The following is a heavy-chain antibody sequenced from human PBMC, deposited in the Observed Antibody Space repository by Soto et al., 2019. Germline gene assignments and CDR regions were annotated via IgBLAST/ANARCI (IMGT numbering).Heavy chain of an antibody. V-gene: IGHV4-39*01. D-gene: IGHD3-16*01. CDR1: GGSISESTHY. CDR2: MY. CDR3: ARRAPNYAPDY. J-gene: IGHJ4*02. Sequence: QLQLQESGPGLVKPSETLSLTCTVSGGSISESTHYWGWIRQPPGKSLEWIGNMYNYNPSLKSRITISVDTSKNQFSLRVNSVTAADTAVYYCARRAPNYAPDYWGQGILVTVST.